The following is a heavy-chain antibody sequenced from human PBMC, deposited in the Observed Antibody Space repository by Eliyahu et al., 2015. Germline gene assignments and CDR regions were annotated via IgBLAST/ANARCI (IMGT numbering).Heavy chain of an antibody. D-gene: IGHD3-22*01. J-gene: IGHJ4*02. CDR2: VNLNSGGT. Sequence: QVQLVQSGAEVMKPGASVKVSCKASGYSDYDIHWVRQAPGRGLEWMGWVNLNSGGTKYAQKFQGRVTMTRDTSISTAYMELSRLRSDDTAVYYCARGQWGDYYDTSGYPDYWGQGALVTVSS. V-gene: IGHV1-2*02. CDR1: GYSDYD. CDR3: ARGQWGDYYDTSGYPDY.